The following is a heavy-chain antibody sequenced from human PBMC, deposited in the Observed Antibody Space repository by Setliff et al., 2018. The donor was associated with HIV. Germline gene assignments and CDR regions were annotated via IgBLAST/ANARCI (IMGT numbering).Heavy chain of an antibody. V-gene: IGHV1-69*10. J-gene: IGHJ4*02. D-gene: IGHD1-26*01. CDR1: GYTFTTYG. CDR2: IIPILGMS. CDR3: ASYSGSYYFILHY. Sequence: SVKVSCKPSGYTFTTYGLSWVRQAPGQGLEWMGGIIPILGMSIYAQKFQGRVTITADESTSTAYMELSSLRSEDTAVYYCASYSGSYYFILHYWGQGTLVTVSS.